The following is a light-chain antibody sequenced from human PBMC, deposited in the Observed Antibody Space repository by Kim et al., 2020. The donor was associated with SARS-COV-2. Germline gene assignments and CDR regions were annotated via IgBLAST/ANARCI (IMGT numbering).Light chain of an antibody. CDR2: DVS. CDR3: SSYTSSSTLV. Sequence: TYCIGTGSGVGGFSYVSWYQHHPGKAHKLMIYDVSNRTSGVSNRFSGCRSGNAAYLTISGRQAADEADDYCSSYTSSSTLVFGTGTKVTVL. J-gene: IGLJ1*01. CDR1: GSGVGGFSY. V-gene: IGLV2-14*03.